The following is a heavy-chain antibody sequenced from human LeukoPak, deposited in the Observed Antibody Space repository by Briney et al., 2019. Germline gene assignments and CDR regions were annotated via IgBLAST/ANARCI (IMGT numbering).Heavy chain of an antibody. V-gene: IGHV3-7*03. D-gene: IGHD2-21*01. CDR1: GFTFRNYW. Sequence: GGSLRPSCAATGFTFRNYWMTWVRKAPGKGLEWVANINQEGNDKYYVDSVKGRFTISRDNTKNSLFLQMNSLRAADTAVYYCVITRTRGDHWGQGTLVTVSS. CDR2: INQEGNDK. J-gene: IGHJ4*02. CDR3: VITRTRGDH.